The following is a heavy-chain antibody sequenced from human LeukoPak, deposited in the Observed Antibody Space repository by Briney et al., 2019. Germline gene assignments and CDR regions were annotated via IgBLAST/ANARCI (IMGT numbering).Heavy chain of an antibody. Sequence: GGSLRLSCAASGFTFSSYWMHRVRQAPGKGLVWVSVINNDGSGINYADSVKGRSAISRDNAKNTLYLQMTSLGAEDTAVYYCVRGGFGHAMDVWGQGTTVTVSS. CDR3: VRGGFGHAMDV. D-gene: IGHD3-10*01. V-gene: IGHV3-74*01. CDR1: GFTFSSYW. CDR2: INNDGSGI. J-gene: IGHJ6*02.